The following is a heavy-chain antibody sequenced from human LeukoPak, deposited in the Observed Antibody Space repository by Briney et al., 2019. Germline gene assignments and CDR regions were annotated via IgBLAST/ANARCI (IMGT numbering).Heavy chain of an antibody. J-gene: IGHJ5*01. Sequence: GGSLRLSCAASGFSFSKYWMNWVRQAPGKGLECVATKSQDGSQKYLADFVKGRFTISRDNARNSQYLQMSSLRGDDTAVYYCARSKVVAEADKSCFDPWGQGTRVTVTS. CDR3: ARSKVVAEADKSCFDP. CDR1: GFSFSKYW. V-gene: IGHV3-7*01. D-gene: IGHD4-23*01. CDR2: KSQDGSQK.